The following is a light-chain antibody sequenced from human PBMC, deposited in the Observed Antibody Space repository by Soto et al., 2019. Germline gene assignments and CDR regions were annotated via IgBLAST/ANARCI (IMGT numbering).Light chain of an antibody. J-gene: IGLJ3*02. Sequence: QSVLTQPPSVSAAAGQKVTISCSGGYSNIGNNYVSWYQQLQGTVPKLLIYDDNKRPSEIPDRFSGSKSDTSATLGITGLQTGDEAYYYCGTWDASLSAGVFGGGTKLTVL. CDR3: GTWDASLSAGV. CDR2: DDN. CDR1: YSNIGNNY. V-gene: IGLV1-51*01.